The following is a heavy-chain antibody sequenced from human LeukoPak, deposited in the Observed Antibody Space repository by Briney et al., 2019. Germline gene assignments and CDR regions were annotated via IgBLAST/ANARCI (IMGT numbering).Heavy chain of an antibody. J-gene: IGHJ4*02. V-gene: IGHV3-74*01. CDR1: GFTFTTYW. CDR3: ARDGNVAVAGTRVYYFHS. Sequence: GGSLRLSCAASGFTFTTYWMHWVRQAPGKGLVWVSRINTDGSSASYADSVKGRFTISRDTAKSSLYLQMNSLRVEDTAIYYCARDGNVAVAGTRVYYFHSWGQGTLVTVSS. CDR2: INTDGSSA. D-gene: IGHD6-19*01.